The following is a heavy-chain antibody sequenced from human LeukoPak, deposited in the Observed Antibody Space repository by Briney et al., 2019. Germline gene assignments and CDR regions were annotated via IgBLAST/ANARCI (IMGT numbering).Heavy chain of an antibody. D-gene: IGHD2-21*02. CDR1: GFTFSSYG. V-gene: IGHV3-23*01. J-gene: IGHJ3*02. CDR3: AKGLVVVTAIDAFDI. CDR2: ISGSGGST. Sequence: PGGSLRLSCAASGFTFSSYGMSWVRQAPGKGLEWVSAISGSGGSTYYADSVKGRFTISRDNSKNTLYLQMNSLRAEDTAVYYCAKGLVVVTAIDAFDIWGQGTMVTVSS.